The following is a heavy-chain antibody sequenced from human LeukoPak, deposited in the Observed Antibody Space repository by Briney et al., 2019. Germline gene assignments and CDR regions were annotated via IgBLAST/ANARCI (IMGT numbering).Heavy chain of an antibody. CDR3: ARLLGDDC. Sequence: SETLSLTCTVSGVSISSSYYWGWIRQPPGKGLEWIGSISYSGSTYYNPSLKSRVTISVDTSKNQFSLKLSSVTAADTAVYYCARLLGDDCWGQGTLVTVSS. CDR1: GVSISSSYY. CDR2: ISYSGST. J-gene: IGHJ4*02. V-gene: IGHV4-39*01. D-gene: IGHD3-16*01.